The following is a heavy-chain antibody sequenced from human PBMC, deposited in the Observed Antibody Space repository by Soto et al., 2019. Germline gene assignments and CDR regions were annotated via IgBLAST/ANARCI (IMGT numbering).Heavy chain of an antibody. CDR1: GYTFTSYD. D-gene: IGHD6-19*01. Sequence: QVQLVQSGAEVKKPGASVKVSCKASGYTFTSYDINWVRQATGQGLEWMGWMNPNSGNTGYAQKFQGRVTMTRNTSLSTAYMERSSLRSEDTAVYYCARERSSGWYVDYWGQGTLVTVSS. V-gene: IGHV1-8*01. CDR3: ARERSSGWYVDY. J-gene: IGHJ4*02. CDR2: MNPNSGNT.